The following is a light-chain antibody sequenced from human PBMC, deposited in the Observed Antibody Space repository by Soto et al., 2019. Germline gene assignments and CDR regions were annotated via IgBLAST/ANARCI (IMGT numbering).Light chain of an antibody. CDR3: SSYTSSSTYVV. J-gene: IGLJ2*01. Sequence: QSALTQPPSASGSPGQSVTISCTGTSSDVGGYNYVSWYQQHPGKAPKLMIYDVSNRPSGVSNRFSGSKSGNTASLTISGLQAEDEADYYCSSYTSSSTYVVFGGGTKVTVL. V-gene: IGLV2-14*01. CDR1: SSDVGGYNY. CDR2: DVS.